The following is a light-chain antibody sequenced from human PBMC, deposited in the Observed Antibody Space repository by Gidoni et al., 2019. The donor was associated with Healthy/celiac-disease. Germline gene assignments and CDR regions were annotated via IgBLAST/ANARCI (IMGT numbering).Light chain of an antibody. CDR2: AAS. J-gene: IGKJ4*01. CDR3: QQSYSTPLT. CDR1: QGISSY. Sequence: DIQRTQTPASLSASVGDRGTITCRASQGISSYLNWYQQKPGKAPKLLIYAASSLQSGVPSRFRGSGSGTDFTLTISSLQPEDFATYYCQQSYSTPLTFGGGTKVEIQ. V-gene: IGKV1-39*01.